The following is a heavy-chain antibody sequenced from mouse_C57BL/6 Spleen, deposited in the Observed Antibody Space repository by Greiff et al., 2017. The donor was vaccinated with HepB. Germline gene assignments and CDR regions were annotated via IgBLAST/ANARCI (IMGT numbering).Heavy chain of an antibody. J-gene: IGHJ2*01. CDR2: IDPSDSYT. Sequence: VQLQQSGAELVKPGASVKLSCKASGYTFTSYWMQWVKQRPGQGLEWIGEIDPSDSYTNYNQKFKGKATLTVDTSSSTAYMQLSSLTSEDSAVYYCARSCDGYYYFDYWGQGTTLTVSS. D-gene: IGHD2-3*01. CDR3: ARSCDGYYYFDY. V-gene: IGHV1-50*01. CDR1: GYTFTSYW.